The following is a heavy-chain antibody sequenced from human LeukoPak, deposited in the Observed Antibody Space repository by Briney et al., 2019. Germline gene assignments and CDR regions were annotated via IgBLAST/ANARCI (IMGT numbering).Heavy chain of an antibody. CDR1: GFTFSSYA. CDR3: ARDRAARPVPLFDY. CDR2: ISYDGSNK. D-gene: IGHD6-6*01. V-gene: IGHV3-30-3*01. Sequence: PGGSLRLSCAASGFTFSSYAMHWVRQAPGKGLEWVAVISYDGSNKYYADSVKGRFTTSRDNSKNTLYLQMNSLRAEDTAVYYCARDRAARPVPLFDYWGQGTLVTVSS. J-gene: IGHJ4*02.